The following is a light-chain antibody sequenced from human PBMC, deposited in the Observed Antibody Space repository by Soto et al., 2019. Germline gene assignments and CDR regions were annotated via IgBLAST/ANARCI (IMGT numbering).Light chain of an antibody. Sequence: EIVLTQSPAILSLSPGDTATLSCRASQTVSNYLTWYQQKPGQTPRLLIYDTSTRATGVPTRFSGSRSGAEFTLTINSLQSEDFAVYYCQPYNNWPLTFGGGTKVDIK. CDR2: DTS. CDR1: QTVSNY. CDR3: QPYNNWPLT. J-gene: IGKJ4*01. V-gene: IGKV3-15*01.